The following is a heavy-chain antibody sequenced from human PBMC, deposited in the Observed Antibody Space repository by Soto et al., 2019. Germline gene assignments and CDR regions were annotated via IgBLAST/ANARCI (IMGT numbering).Heavy chain of an antibody. V-gene: IGHV1-46*03. J-gene: IGHJ4*02. CDR2: INRSGGNI. D-gene: IGHD2-2*01. Sequence: QVQLVQPGAEVTKPGASVKVSCKTSGYTYTTYYIHWVRQAPGQGLECMGIINRSGGNITYAHKFQGRVTMTRDTSTSTVYIDLSSMGSEATAVCYCGRDGGYQRFDYCGQAALVPVSP. CDR1: GYTYTTYY. CDR3: GRDGGYQRFDY.